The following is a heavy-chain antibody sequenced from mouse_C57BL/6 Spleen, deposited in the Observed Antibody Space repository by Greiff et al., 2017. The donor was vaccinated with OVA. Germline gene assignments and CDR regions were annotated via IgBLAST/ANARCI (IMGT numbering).Heavy chain of an antibody. Sequence: EVKLMESGEGLVKPGGSLKLSCAASGFTFSSYAMSWVRQTPEKRLEWVAYISSGGDYIYYADTVKGRFTISRDNARNTLYLQMSSLKSEDTAMYYCTRDRTGYAMDYWGQGTSVTVSS. V-gene: IGHV5-9-1*02. CDR1: GFTFSSYA. CDR2: ISSGGDYI. J-gene: IGHJ4*01. D-gene: IGHD4-1*01. CDR3: TRDRTGYAMDY.